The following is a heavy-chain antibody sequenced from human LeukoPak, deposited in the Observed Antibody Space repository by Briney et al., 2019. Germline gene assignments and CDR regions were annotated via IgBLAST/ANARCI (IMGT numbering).Heavy chain of an antibody. J-gene: IGHJ4*02. D-gene: IGHD6-19*01. CDR1: GFTVSSNY. Sequence: GGSLRLSCAVSGFTVSSNYMSWARQAPGKGLEWVSIIYSGSRTDYADSVKGRFTISRDNSKDRLHLQMNSLRPEDTAVYYCARVDSGRFYFDYWGQGTLVTVSS. CDR2: IYSGSRT. CDR3: ARVDSGRFYFDY. V-gene: IGHV3-66*01.